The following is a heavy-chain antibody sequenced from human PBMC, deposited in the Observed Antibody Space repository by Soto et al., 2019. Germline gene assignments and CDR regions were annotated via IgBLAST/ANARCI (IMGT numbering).Heavy chain of an antibody. CDR3: AKRVPPFTTGTTWFDP. J-gene: IGHJ5*02. D-gene: IGHD1-1*01. CDR1: GFTVSNNY. Sequence: PGGSLRLSCAASGFTVSNNYLSWVRQAPGKGLEWVSAISGSGGSTYYADSVKGRFTISRDNSKNTLYLQMNSLRAEDTAVYYCAKRVPPFTTGTTWFDPWGQGTLVTVSS. V-gene: IGHV3-23*01. CDR2: ISGSGGST.